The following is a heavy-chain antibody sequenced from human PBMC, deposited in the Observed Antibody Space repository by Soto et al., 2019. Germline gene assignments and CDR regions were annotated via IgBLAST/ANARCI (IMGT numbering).Heavy chain of an antibody. CDR3: VKVRFGSYYYFDS. Sequence: GGSLRLSCSASGFIFSTFTMHWVRQAPGKGLEYVSSIISNGGKTYYADSVKGGFTISRDNSKNTVYLQMSSLRAEDTAVYYCVKVRFGSYYYFDSWGQGTLVTVSS. CDR1: GFIFSTFT. D-gene: IGHD1-26*01. CDR2: IISNGGKT. J-gene: IGHJ4*02. V-gene: IGHV3-64D*06.